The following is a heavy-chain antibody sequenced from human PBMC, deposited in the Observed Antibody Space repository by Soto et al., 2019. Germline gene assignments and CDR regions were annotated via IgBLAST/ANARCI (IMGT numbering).Heavy chain of an antibody. J-gene: IGHJ6*02. CDR1: GFTFSSYA. CDR2: ISYDGSNK. V-gene: IGHV3-30-3*01. CDR3: AWTGALLWFGEEDLQTYYYYGMDV. D-gene: IGHD3-10*01. Sequence: RRLSCAASGFTFSSYAMHWVRQAPGKGLEWVAVISYDGSNKYYADSVKGRFTISRDNSKNTLYLQMNSLRAEDTAVYYCAWTGALLWFGEEDLQTYYYYGMDVWGQGTTVTVSS.